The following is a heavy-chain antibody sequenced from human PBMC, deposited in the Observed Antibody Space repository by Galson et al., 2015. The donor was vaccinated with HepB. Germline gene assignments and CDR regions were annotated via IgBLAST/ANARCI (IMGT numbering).Heavy chain of an antibody. CDR2: INAGNGNT. D-gene: IGHD1-1*01. J-gene: IGHJ6*02. CDR1: GYTFTSYA. V-gene: IGHV1-3*01. Sequence: SVKVSCKASGYTFTSYAMHWVRQAPGQRLEWMGWINAGNGNTKYSQKFQGRVTITRDTSASTAYMELSSLRSEDTAVYYCARESPQLPQWPGAFYGMDVWGQGTTVTVSS. CDR3: ARESPQLPQWPGAFYGMDV.